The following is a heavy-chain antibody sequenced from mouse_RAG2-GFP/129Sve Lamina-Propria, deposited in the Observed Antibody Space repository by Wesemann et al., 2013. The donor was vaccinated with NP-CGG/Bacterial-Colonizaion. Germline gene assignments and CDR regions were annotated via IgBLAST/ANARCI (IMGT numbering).Heavy chain of an antibody. D-gene: IGHD1-1*02. V-gene: IGHV1-55*01. J-gene: IGHJ4*01. CDR1: GYTFTSYW. CDR3: ASGGDSDAMDY. Sequence: VQLQQSGPELVKPGASVKISCKASGYTFTSYWITWVKQRPGQGLEWIGDIYPGSGSTSYNQKFKGKATLTVDKSSSTAYMELRSLTSEDSAVYYCASGGDSDAMDYWGQGTSVTVSS. CDR2: IYPGSGST.